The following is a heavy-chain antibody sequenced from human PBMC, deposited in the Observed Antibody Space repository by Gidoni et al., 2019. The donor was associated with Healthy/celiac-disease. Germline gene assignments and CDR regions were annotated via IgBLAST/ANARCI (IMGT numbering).Heavy chain of an antibody. V-gene: IGHV1-2*02. J-gene: IGHJ6*02. CDR3: ARELRRADGMDV. CDR2: INPNSGGT. CDR1: GYTFNGYY. D-gene: IGHD3-10*01. Sequence: QVQLVQSGAEVKKPGAAVQVSCKASGYTFNGYYIHWVRQAPGQGLEWMGWINPNSGGTNYAQKFQGRVTMTRDTSISTAYMELSKLRSDDTAVYYCARELRRADGMDVWGQGTTVTVSS.